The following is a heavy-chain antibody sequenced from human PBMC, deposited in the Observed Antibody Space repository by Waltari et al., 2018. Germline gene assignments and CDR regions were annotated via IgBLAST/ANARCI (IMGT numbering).Heavy chain of an antibody. D-gene: IGHD3-10*01. CDR2: IDPEDGET. V-gene: IGHV1-69-2*01. CDR3: APLPGGSGQTFDY. J-gene: IGHJ4*02. Sequence: EVELVQSGAEVKKPGATVKISCKASGYTFMDYFMNWVQQAPGKGLEWMGRIDPEDGETVYSEKFQGRVTITADTSTDTAYMELSSLTSGDTAVYYCAPLPGGSGQTFDYWGQGTLVTVSS. CDR1: GYTFMDYF.